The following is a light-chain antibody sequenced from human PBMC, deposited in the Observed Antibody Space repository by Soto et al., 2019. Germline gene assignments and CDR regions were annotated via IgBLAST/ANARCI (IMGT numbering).Light chain of an antibody. V-gene: IGLV2-14*01. Sequence: QSVLTQPASVSGSPGQSITISCTGTSSDVGGYNFVSWYQHHPGKAPKLMIFEVSNRPSGVSNRFSGSKSGNTASLTISGLQAEDEAAYFCTSYRIGRTAVVFGGGTKLTVL. J-gene: IGLJ2*01. CDR2: EVS. CDR1: SSDVGGYNF. CDR3: TSYRIGRTAVV.